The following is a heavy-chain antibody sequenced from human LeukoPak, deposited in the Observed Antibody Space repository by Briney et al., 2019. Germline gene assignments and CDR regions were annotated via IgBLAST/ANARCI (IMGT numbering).Heavy chain of an antibody. CDR3: ARAGSIYGWFDY. CDR2: IHYSGSI. Sequence: SETLSLTCTVSGGSISTFYWSWIRQPPGKGLEWIGYIHYSGSINYNPSLKSRFTISVDTSKNQFSLRLSSVTAADTAVYFCARAGSIYGWFDYWGQGTLVTVSS. CDR1: GGSISTFY. J-gene: IGHJ4*02. V-gene: IGHV4-59*01. D-gene: IGHD5-18*01.